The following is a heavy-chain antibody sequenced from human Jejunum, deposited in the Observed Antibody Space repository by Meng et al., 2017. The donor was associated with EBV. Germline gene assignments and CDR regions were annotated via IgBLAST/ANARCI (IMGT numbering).Heavy chain of an antibody. CDR3: ARQGPSGRTFDY. V-gene: IGHV4-39*01. CDR2: YYNSGST. D-gene: IGHD1-26*01. Sequence: LQSKGVGPGLWNPSGTLSLTCTVPGGSISSSSYYWGWIRQPPGKGLEWIGTYYNSGSTYYNPSLKSRVTISVDTSKNQFSLKLISVTAADTAAYYCARQGPSGRTFDYWGQGTLVTVSS. CDR1: GGSISSSSYY. J-gene: IGHJ4*02.